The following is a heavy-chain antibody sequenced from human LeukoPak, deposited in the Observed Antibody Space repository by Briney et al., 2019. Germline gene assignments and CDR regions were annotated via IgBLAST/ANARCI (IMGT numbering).Heavy chain of an antibody. Sequence: ASVKVSCKVSGYTLTELSMHWVRQAPGKGLEWMGGFDPEDGETIYAQKFQGRVTMTEDTSTNTAYMELSRLRSEETAVYYCATKERSSAVTPPFDPWGQGTLVTVSS. CDR3: ATKERSSAVTPPFDP. J-gene: IGHJ5*02. D-gene: IGHD6-19*01. V-gene: IGHV1-24*01. CDR2: FDPEDGET. CDR1: GYTLTELS.